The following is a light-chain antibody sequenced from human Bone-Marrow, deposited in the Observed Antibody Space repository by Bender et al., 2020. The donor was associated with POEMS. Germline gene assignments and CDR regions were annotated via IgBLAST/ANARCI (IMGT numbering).Light chain of an antibody. CDR3: QAWDTYSVI. Sequence: SYEVTQPPSLSVSPGQTASITCSGDDLGDKYVAWYQQKPGQSPVLVIYQDTKRPSGIPERFSGSNSGNTATLTISGTQAMDEADYYSQAWDTYSVIFGGGTKLTVL. J-gene: IGLJ2*01. V-gene: IGLV3-1*01. CDR2: QDT. CDR1: DLGDKY.